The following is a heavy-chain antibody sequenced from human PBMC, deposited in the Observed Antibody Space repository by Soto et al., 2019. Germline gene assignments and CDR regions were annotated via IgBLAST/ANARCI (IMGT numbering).Heavy chain of an antibody. V-gene: IGHV3-15*01. CDR1: GFTFSNAW. CDR3: TTAGQQLVRKDWYFDL. CDR2: IKSKTDGGTT. J-gene: IGHJ2*01. D-gene: IGHD6-13*01. Sequence: GGSLRLSCAASGFTFSNAWMSWVRQAPGKGLEWVGRIKSKTDGGTTDYAAPVKGRFTISRDDSKNTLYLQMNSLKTEDTAVYYCTTAGQQLVRKDWYFDLWGRGTLVTVSS.